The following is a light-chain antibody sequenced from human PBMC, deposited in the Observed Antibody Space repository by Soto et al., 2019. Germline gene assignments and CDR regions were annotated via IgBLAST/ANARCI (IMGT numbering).Light chain of an antibody. CDR1: QGIGNY. Sequence: DIQMTQSPSSLAASVGDRVTITCRASQGIGNYLVWYQQKPGKPPKPLIYSASTLQWGVPSRFSGSGSGTHFTLTNSSLQPEDVATYYCQKTNTAPLTFGGGTRVELK. V-gene: IGKV1-27*01. CDR3: QKTNTAPLT. J-gene: IGKJ4*01. CDR2: SAS.